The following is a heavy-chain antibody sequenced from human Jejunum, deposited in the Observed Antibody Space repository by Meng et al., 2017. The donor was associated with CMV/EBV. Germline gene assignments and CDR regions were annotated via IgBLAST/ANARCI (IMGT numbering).Heavy chain of an antibody. J-gene: IGHJ6*02. D-gene: IGHD3-10*01. Sequence: GFTVNSNFMTWVRQAPGKGLEWVAVSYSAGMTYYADSVKGRFTISRDNSKNTMYLQMNGLRLEDTAMYYCATEVAVRNYFSYGMDVWGQGTAVTVSS. CDR2: SYSAGMT. CDR3: ATEVAVRNYFSYGMDV. CDR1: GFTVNSNF. V-gene: IGHV3-66*02.